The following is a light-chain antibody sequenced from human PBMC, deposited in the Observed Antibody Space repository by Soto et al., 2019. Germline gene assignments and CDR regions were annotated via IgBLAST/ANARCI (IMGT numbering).Light chain of an antibody. V-gene: IGKV3-15*01. CDR2: GAS. J-gene: IGKJ5*01. Sequence: EMVMTQSPSTLSVSPGARATLSSRASQIVSSKLAWYQQKPGQAPRLLIYGASTRATGISARFSGSGSGTEFTLTISSLQSEDFALYYCQQYNNWPAITFGQGTRLEIK. CDR3: QQYNNWPAIT. CDR1: QIVSSK.